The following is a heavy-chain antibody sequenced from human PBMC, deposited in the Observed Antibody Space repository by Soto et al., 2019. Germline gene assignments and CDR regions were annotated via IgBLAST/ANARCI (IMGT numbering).Heavy chain of an antibody. CDR2: IYYSGVT. CDR3: ARVAADIASWLEP. V-gene: IGHV4-59*01. Sequence: QGQLQESGPGLVKPSETLSLTCTVSGDSISTYNWGWIRQPPGKGLEWIGCIYYSGVTNYNPSLKSRVTISVDTPKNPLSLKLNSGTAADTAVYYCARVAADIASWLEPWGQGTLVTVSS. CDR1: GDSISTYN. J-gene: IGHJ5*02. D-gene: IGHD5-12*01.